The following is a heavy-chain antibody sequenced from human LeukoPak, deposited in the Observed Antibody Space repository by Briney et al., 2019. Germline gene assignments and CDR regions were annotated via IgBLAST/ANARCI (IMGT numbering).Heavy chain of an antibody. CDR3: ARESPDWFDL. CDR1: GFTFSTYE. CDR2: ISSSGAAI. Sequence: PGRSLRLSCAASGFTFSTYEMNWIRQAPGKGLEWISYISSSGAAIHYSDSVRGRFTISRDNARQSLYLQMNSLRDGDTAVYYCARESPDWFDLWGQGTLVTVSS. J-gene: IGHJ5*02. V-gene: IGHV3-48*03.